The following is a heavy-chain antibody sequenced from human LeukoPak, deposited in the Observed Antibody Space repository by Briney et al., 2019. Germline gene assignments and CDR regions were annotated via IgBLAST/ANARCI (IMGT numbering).Heavy chain of an antibody. V-gene: IGHV4-59*01. CDR1: GGSISSYY. CDR2: IYYSGST. D-gene: IGHD3-9*01. Sequence: SETLSLTCTVSGGSISSYYWSWIRQPPGKGLEWIGYIYYSGSTNYNPSLKSRVTISVDTSKNQFSLKLSSVTAADTAVYYCARGRQDRYDILTGYSMSFDYWGQGTLVTVSS. CDR3: ARGRQDRYDILTGYSMSFDY. J-gene: IGHJ4*02.